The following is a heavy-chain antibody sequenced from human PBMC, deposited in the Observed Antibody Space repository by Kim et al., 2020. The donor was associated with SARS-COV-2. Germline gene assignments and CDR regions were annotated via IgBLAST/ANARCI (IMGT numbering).Heavy chain of an antibody. Sequence: ASVKVSCRTSGYTFTKYGISWVRQSPGQGLEWMGWISGYNDNTNYAQKLQDRVTMTTDTSTSTVYMELRSLRSDDSAVHYCARDVGHFDSSAYFHCGQGTMVTVYS. J-gene: IGHJ4*02. CDR3: ARDVGHFDSSAYFH. D-gene: IGHD3-22*01. V-gene: IGHV1-18*01. CDR2: ISGYNDNT. CDR1: GYTFTKYG.